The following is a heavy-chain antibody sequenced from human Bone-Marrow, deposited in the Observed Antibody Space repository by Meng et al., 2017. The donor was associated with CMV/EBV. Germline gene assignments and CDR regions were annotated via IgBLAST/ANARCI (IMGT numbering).Heavy chain of an antibody. D-gene: IGHD2-2*01. CDR3: ARDRYCSSTSCYGDYYYYGMDF. J-gene: IGHJ6*01. CDR2: ISSSGSTI. Sequence: GGSLRLSCAASGFTFSDYYMSWIRQAPGKGLEWVSYISSSGSTIYYADSVKGRFTISRDNAKNSLYLQMNSLRAEDTAVYYCARDRYCSSTSCYGDYYYYGMDFWGQGTTVTGYS. V-gene: IGHV3-11*04. CDR1: GFTFSDYY.